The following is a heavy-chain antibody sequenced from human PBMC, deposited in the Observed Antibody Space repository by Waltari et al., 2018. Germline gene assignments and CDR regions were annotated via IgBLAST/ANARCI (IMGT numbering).Heavy chain of an antibody. D-gene: IGHD5-12*01. V-gene: IGHV1-69*05. CDR3: ARGPNLGYSGYFDY. J-gene: IGHJ4*02. CDR2: IIPIFGTA. Sequence: QVQLVQSGAEVKKPWSSVKVSCKASGGTFSSYAISWVRHAPGQGLEWMGGIIPIFGTANYAQKFQGRVTITTDESTSTAYMELSSLRSEDTAVYYCARGPNLGYSGYFDYWGQGTLVTVSS. CDR1: GGTFSSYA.